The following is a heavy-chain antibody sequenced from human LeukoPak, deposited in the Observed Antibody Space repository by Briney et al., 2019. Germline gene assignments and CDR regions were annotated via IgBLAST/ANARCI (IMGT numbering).Heavy chain of an antibody. CDR2: VKQDGTEK. Sequence: PAGGSLRLSCEASGFTFRDYWMTWVRQAPGKGLEWVANVKQDGTEKFYVDSVKGRFTISRDNGKNSLYLQMNSLRVEDTAIYYCARAGGTSWADYWGQGTLVTVSS. J-gene: IGHJ4*02. CDR1: GFTFRDYW. CDR3: ARAGGTSWADY. D-gene: IGHD6-13*01. V-gene: IGHV3-7*01.